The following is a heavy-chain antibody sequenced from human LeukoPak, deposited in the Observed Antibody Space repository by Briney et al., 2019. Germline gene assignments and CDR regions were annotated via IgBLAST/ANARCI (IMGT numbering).Heavy chain of an antibody. CDR1: GFSLSTRAVG. V-gene: IGHV2-5*02. D-gene: IGHD7-27*01. Sequence: SGPTLVKPTQTLTLTCSFSGFSLSTRAVGVGWIRQPPGKALEWLALIYWDDDERYSPSLKSRLTITKDTSKNQVVLTMTNMDPLDTATYYCAHSVPANWGTFYFDYWGQGILVTVSS. J-gene: IGHJ4*02. CDR3: AHSVPANWGTFYFDY. CDR2: IYWDDDE.